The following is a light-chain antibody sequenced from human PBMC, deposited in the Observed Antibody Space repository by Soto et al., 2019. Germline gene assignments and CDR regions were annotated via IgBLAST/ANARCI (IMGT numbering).Light chain of an antibody. CDR2: GAS. Sequence: IVMTQSPVTLSLSPWERSTRSCRASQTVSSNLAWYHQKPGQAPRLLTYGASTRATGIPARFSGSGSGTEFTLTINGLQPEEFAVYYCQQHYNWPRTFGQGTKVDI. CDR3: QQHYNWPRT. V-gene: IGKV3-15*01. CDR1: QTVSSN. J-gene: IGKJ1*01.